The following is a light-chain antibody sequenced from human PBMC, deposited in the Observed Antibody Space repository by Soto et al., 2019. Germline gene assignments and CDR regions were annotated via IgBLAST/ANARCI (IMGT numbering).Light chain of an antibody. CDR2: DNN. Sequence: QSVLTQPPSVSAAPGQKVTISCSGSSSKIGNNYVSWYQQVPATAPKLLIYDNNKRPSGIPDRFSGSTSGTASTLVITGLQTGDEADYYCGTWDIRLRVGIFGTGTKVTVL. V-gene: IGLV1-51*01. CDR1: SSKIGNNY. J-gene: IGLJ1*01. CDR3: GTWDIRLRVGI.